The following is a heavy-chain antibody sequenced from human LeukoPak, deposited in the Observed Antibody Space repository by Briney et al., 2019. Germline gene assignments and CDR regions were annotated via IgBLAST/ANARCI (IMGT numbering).Heavy chain of an antibody. CDR2: INPSGGST. V-gene: IGHV1-46*01. CDR1: GYTFTSYY. D-gene: IGHD2-2*01. Sequence: ASVKVSCKASGYTFTSYYMHWVRQAPGQGLEWMGIINPSGGSTSYAQKFQGRVTMTRYTSTSTVYMELSSLRSEDTAVYYCAREGCSSTSCYADNWFDPWGQGTLVTVSS. J-gene: IGHJ5*02. CDR3: AREGCSSTSCYADNWFDP.